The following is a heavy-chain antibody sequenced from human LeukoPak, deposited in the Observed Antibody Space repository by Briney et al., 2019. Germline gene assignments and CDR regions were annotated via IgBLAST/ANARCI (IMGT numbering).Heavy chain of an antibody. J-gene: IGHJ6*02. CDR3: ARGNYGLDV. CDR1: GFTFSDYY. Sequence: GGSLRLSCAASGFTFSDYYMTWIRQAPGKGLEWVSYITGSGTSTSYADSVQGRFTISRDNAKNSLYLQMNTLGAEDTAVYYCARGNYGLDVWGQRTTVTVS. CDR2: ITGSGTST. D-gene: IGHD5-24*01. V-gene: IGHV3-11*01.